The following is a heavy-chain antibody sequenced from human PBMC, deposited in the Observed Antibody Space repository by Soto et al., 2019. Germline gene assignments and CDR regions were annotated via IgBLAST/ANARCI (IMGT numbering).Heavy chain of an antibody. Sequence: ASVKVSCKASGYTFTSYDINWVRQATGQGLEWMGWMNPNSGNTGYAQKFQGRVTMTRNTSISTAYMELSSLRSEDTAVYYCARGHTNYDFWSGSIDYWGHGTLVTVSS. D-gene: IGHD3-3*01. CDR3: ARGHTNYDFWSGSIDY. CDR1: GYTFTSYD. J-gene: IGHJ4*01. CDR2: MNPNSGNT. V-gene: IGHV1-8*01.